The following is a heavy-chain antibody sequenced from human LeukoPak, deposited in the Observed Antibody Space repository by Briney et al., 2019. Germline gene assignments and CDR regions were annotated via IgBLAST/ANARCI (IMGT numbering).Heavy chain of an antibody. Sequence: GGSLRLSCAASGFTFHNYAIHWVRQAPGKGLEWVSLTSGDGITTYYADSVKGRFTISRNNSKSSLFLQMNILRTEDTALYYCARDHVYGGADYWGQGTLVTVSS. CDR1: GFTFHNYA. J-gene: IGHJ4*02. V-gene: IGHV3-43*02. CDR3: ARDHVYGGADY. D-gene: IGHD5/OR15-5a*01. CDR2: TSGDGITT.